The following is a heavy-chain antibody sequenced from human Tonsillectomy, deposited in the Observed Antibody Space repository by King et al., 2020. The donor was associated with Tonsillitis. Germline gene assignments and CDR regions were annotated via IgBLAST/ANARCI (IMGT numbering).Heavy chain of an antibody. Sequence: QLQESGPGLVKPSETLSLTCTVSGGSIDKSNYYWGWSRQPPGKGLEWIGSISYRGSAYYNPSLRSRVTISVDTSKNQFSLKLTSVTAADPAVYYCARQFVYWGQGTLVTVSS. V-gene: IGHV4-39*01. J-gene: IGHJ4*02. CDR2: ISYRGSA. CDR1: GGSIDKSNYY. CDR3: ARQFVY.